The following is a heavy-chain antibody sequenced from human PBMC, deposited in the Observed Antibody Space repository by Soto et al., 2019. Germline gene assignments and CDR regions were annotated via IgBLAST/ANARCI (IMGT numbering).Heavy chain of an antibody. CDR1: GFTVSSNY. J-gene: IGHJ4*02. CDR3: ARGLYSSGWSYYFDY. D-gene: IGHD6-19*01. V-gene: IGHV3-53*01. CDR2: IYSGGST. Sequence: EVQLVESGGGWIQPGGSLRLSCSASGFTVSSNYMSWVRQAPGKGLEWVLVIYSGGSTYYADSVKGRFTISRDNSKNTMYLQMNSLRAEDTAVYYCARGLYSSGWSYYFDYWGQGTLVTVSS.